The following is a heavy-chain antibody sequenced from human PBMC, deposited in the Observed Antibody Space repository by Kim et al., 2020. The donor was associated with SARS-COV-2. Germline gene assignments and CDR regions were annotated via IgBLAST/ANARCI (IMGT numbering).Heavy chain of an antibody. CDR2: INPNSGGT. CDR1: GYTFTGYY. CDR3: ARRAGRLDFYGDYEYYFDY. J-gene: IGHJ4*02. D-gene: IGHD4-17*01. V-gene: IGHV1-2*06. Sequence: ASVKVSCKASGYTFTGYYMHWVRQAPGQGLEWMERINPNSGGTNYAQKFQGRVTMTRDTSISTAYMELSRLRSDDTAVYYCARRAGRLDFYGDYEYYFDYWGQGTLVTVSS.